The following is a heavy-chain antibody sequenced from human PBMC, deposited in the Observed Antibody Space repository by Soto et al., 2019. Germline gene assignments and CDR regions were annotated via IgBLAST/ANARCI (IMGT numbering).Heavy chain of an antibody. CDR1: GDSIGSSSYY. CDR2: VYHSGST. V-gene: IGHV4-39*02. J-gene: IGHJ6*02. D-gene: IGHD1-26*01. CDR3: ARGLRTSRELRPSIYCGMDV. Sequence: SETLSLTCTVSGDSIGSSSYYWGWIRQPPGKGLEWIGSVYHSGSTYYNPSLKSRITIYVDTSKNQFSLKLSSVTAADTAVYYCARGLRTSRELRPSIYCGMDVWGQGTTVT.